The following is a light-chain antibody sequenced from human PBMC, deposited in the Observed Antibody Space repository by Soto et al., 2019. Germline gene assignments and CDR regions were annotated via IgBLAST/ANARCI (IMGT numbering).Light chain of an antibody. CDR3: CSYADPYNDWV. V-gene: IGLV2-11*01. CDR2: DVS. J-gene: IGLJ3*02. CDR1: NSDIGGYNY. Sequence: QSALTQPRSVSGSPGQSVTISCTGTNSDIGGYNYVSWYQQHPGKAPKVMIYDVSGRPSGVPDRFSGSKSGNTASLTISGLQAEDEADYYCCSYADPYNDWVFGGGTKLTVL.